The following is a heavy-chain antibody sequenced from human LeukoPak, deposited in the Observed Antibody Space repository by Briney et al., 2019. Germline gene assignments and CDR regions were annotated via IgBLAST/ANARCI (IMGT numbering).Heavy chain of an antibody. CDR1: GFTFSSYG. D-gene: IGHD4-17*01. J-gene: IGHJ2*01. CDR3: ARDGSDYGDYSIDWYFDL. V-gene: IGHV3-33*01. CDR2: IWYDGSNK. Sequence: GGSLRLSCAASGFTFSSYGMHWVRQAPGKGLEWVAVIWYDGSNKYYADSVKGRFTISRDNSKNTLYLQMNSLRAEDTAVYYRARDGSDYGDYSIDWYFDLWGRGTLVTVSS.